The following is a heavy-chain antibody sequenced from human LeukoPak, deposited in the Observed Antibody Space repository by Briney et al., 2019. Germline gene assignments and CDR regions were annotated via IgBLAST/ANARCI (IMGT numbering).Heavy chain of an antibody. CDR3: ARRGNMSSHAFDI. Sequence: PGGSLRLSCAASGFSFSDSYMSWIRQAPGQGLEWLSHIKSSDTSTFCADSVKGRFTVSRDNAKNSLYLQMNSLRAEDTAVYYCARRGNMSSHAFDIWGQGTVVTVSS. CDR2: IKSSDTST. V-gene: IGHV3-11*01. J-gene: IGHJ3*02. D-gene: IGHD2/OR15-2a*01. CDR1: GFSFSDSY.